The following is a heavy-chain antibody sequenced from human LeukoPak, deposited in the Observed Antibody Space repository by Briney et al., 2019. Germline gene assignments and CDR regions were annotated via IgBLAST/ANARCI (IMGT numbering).Heavy chain of an antibody. Sequence: SETLSLTCAVYGGSFSGYYWSWIRQPPGKGLEWIGEINHSGSTNYNPSLKSRVTISVDTSKNQFSLKLSSVTAADTAVYYCARRYCSSTSCLDFDYWGQGTLVTVSS. CDR3: ARRYCSSTSCLDFDY. J-gene: IGHJ4*02. D-gene: IGHD2-2*01. V-gene: IGHV4-34*01. CDR2: INHSGST. CDR1: GGSFSGYY.